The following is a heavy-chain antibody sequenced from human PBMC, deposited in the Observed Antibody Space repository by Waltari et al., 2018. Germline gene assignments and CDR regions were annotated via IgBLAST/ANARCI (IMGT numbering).Heavy chain of an antibody. Sequence: QVQLVQSGAEVKTPGSSVKVSGQSSGGPSSSYGIRWVRRPPGQGLEWMGGIIPFFNTPKYAQKFQGRVTFTADISTSTAYLELSGLRSDDTAVYFCAREGGELLLDFWGQGTLVTVSS. V-gene: IGHV1-69*06. CDR3: AREGGELLLDF. D-gene: IGHD1-26*01. J-gene: IGHJ4*02. CDR2: IIPFFNTP. CDR1: GGPSSSYG.